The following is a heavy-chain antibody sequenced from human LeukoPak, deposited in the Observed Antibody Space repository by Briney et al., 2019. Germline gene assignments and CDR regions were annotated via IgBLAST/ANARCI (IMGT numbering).Heavy chain of an antibody. J-gene: IGHJ3*02. CDR1: GFTFSSYA. Sequence: GASLRLSCAASGFTFSSYAMSWVRQAPGKGLEWVSTISGSGGGTYYADSVKGQFTISRDNSKNTLYLQMNSLRAEDTAVYYCAKVLRLDAFDIWGQGTMVTVSS. CDR3: AKVLRLDAFDI. CDR2: ISGSGGGT. V-gene: IGHV3-23*01. D-gene: IGHD3-3*01.